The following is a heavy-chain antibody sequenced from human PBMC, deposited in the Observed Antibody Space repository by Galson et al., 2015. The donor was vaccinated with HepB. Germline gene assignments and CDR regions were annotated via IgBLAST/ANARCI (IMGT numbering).Heavy chain of an antibody. CDR3: TRLGDFSGYSSR. Sequence: SLRLSCAASGFTFSGSAIHWVRQASGKEPEWVGRIRSKTTNYATSYVPSLKGRFTISRDDSKNMAYLHIKSLKTEDTAVYYCTRLGDFSGYSSRWGQGTLVTVSA. CDR1: GFTFSGSA. J-gene: IGHJ4*02. CDR2: IRSKTTNYAT. D-gene: IGHD6-19*01. V-gene: IGHV3-73*01.